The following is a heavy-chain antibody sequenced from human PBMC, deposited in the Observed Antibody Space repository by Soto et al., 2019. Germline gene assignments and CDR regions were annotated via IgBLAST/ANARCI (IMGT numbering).Heavy chain of an antibody. D-gene: IGHD5-12*01. Sequence: PGESLKISCKGSGYSFTSYWIGWVRQMPGKGLEWMGIIYPGDSDTRYSPSFQGQVTISADKSISTAYLQWSSLKASDTAMYYCARHCGLPLPYYYYGMDVWGQGTTVTVPS. V-gene: IGHV5-51*01. J-gene: IGHJ6*02. CDR1: GYSFTSYW. CDR3: ARHCGLPLPYYYYGMDV. CDR2: IYPGDSDT.